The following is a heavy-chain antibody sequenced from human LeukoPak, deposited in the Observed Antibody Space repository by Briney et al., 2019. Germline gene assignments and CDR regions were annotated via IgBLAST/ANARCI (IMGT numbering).Heavy chain of an antibody. CDR3: ARGIRPDY. J-gene: IGHJ4*02. CDR1: GFTFTPYW. V-gene: IGHV3-7*04. Sequence: GGSLRLSCAASGFTFTPYWMSWVRQAPGKGLEWVANIKQDGSEKNYVDSVKGRFTISRDNAKNLLYLQMNSLRAEDTAVYYCARGIRPDYWGQGTLVTVSS. CDR2: IKQDGSEK.